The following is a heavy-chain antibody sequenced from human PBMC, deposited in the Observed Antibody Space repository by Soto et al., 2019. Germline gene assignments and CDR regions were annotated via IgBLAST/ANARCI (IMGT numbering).Heavy chain of an antibody. V-gene: IGHV4-59*08. CDR2: IYYSGST. CDR3: ARAASGYCSGGSCLAHYSFHY. Sequence: PSETLSLTCTVSGGSISSYYWSWIRQPPGKGLEWIGYIYYSGSTNYNPSLKSRVTISVDTSKNQFSLKLSSVTAADTAVYYCARAASGYCSGGSCLAHYSFHYWGQGTLVTLSS. J-gene: IGHJ4*02. CDR1: GGSISSYY. D-gene: IGHD2-15*01.